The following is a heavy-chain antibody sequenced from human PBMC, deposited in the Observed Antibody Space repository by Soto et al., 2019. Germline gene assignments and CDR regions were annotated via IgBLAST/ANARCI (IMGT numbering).Heavy chain of an antibody. CDR2: IYYSGST. Sequence: SDTLSLTFTVSGGSISSISYYWGWIRQPPGKGLELIGSIYYSGSTYYNPSLKSRVTISVDTSKNQFSLKLSSVTAADTAVYYCARNATYSGYGQDCFDXWGQGTPVTVSX. CDR1: GGSISSISYY. J-gene: IGHJ5*02. CDR3: ARNATYSGYGQDCFDX. V-gene: IGHV4-39*01. D-gene: IGHD5-12*01.